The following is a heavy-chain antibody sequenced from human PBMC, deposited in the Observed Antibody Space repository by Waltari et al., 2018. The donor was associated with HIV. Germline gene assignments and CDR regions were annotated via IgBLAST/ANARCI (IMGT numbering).Heavy chain of an antibody. CDR3: ARDSRGSTWSLNWFDP. J-gene: IGHJ5*02. Sequence: EVQLVESGGGPVKPGESRRRACVTYGFISNPYSMNWVRQAPGKGPEWVSAISSSGNFKHYADSVKGRFTISRDNAENSLYLQMNGLRAEDTAIYYCARDSRGSTWSLNWFDPWGQGTLVTVSS. CDR2: ISSSGNFK. V-gene: IGHV3-21*02. CDR1: GFISNPYS. D-gene: IGHD6-6*01.